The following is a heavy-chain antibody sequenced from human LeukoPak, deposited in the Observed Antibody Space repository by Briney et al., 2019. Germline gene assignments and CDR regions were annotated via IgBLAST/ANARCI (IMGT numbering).Heavy chain of an antibody. CDR2: IYYSGST. CDR3: ANCRDGYNGAGY. CDR1: GGSISSSSYY. V-gene: IGHV4-39*01. D-gene: IGHD5-24*01. Sequence: SETLSLTCTVSGGSISSSSYYWAWIRQPPGKGLEWIGSIYYSGSTHYNPSLKSRVTISVDTSKNQFSLKLSSLTTAHTAVYYCANCRDGYNGAGYWGQGTLVTVSS. J-gene: IGHJ4*02.